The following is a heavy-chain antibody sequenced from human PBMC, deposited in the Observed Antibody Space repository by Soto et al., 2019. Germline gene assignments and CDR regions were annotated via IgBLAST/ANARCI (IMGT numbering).Heavy chain of an antibody. V-gene: IGHV3-23*01. D-gene: IGHD3-3*01. CDR2: ISGSGGST. J-gene: IGHJ6*02. CDR1: GFTFSSYA. Sequence: GESLKISCAASGFTFSSYAMSWVRQAPGKGLEWVSAISGSGGSTYYADSVKGRFTISRDNSKNTLYLQMNSLRAEDTAVYYCAKGLRFLEWPPGSYYYYGMDVWGQGTTVTVSS. CDR3: AKGLRFLEWPPGSYYYYGMDV.